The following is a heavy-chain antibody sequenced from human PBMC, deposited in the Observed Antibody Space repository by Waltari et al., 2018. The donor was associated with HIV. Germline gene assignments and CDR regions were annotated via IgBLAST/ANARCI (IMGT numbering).Heavy chain of an antibody. CDR3: ARDSKGDFWSGPISKDY. V-gene: IGHV1-18*01. Sequence: QVQLVQSGAEVKKPGTSVKVSCKASGYTFTSYGISWLRQAPGQGLEWMGWSSAYNGNTNYAQKLQGRGTMTTDTATSTAYMELRSLRSDDTAVYYCARDSKGDFWSGPISKDYWGQGTLVTVSS. J-gene: IGHJ4*02. CDR2: SSAYNGNT. D-gene: IGHD3-3*01. CDR1: GYTFTSYG.